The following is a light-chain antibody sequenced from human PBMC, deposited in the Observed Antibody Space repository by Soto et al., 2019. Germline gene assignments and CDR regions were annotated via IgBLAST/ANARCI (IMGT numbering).Light chain of an antibody. J-gene: IGLJ3*02. CDR3: QTWGTGIRGV. V-gene: IGLV4-69*02. CDR1: SGHSNYA. Sequence: QPVLTQSPSASASLGASVKLTCTLSSGHSNYAIAWHQQQPEKGPRYLMNLNSDGSHSKGDGIPDRFSGSSSGAERYLTISSLHSEDEADYYCQTWGTGIRGVFGGGTKLPVL. CDR2: LNSDGSH.